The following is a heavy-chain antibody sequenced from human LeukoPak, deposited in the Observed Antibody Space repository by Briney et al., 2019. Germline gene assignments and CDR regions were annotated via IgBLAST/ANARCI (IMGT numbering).Heavy chain of an antibody. CDR1: GDSISNSTYY. Sequence: SETLSLTCTVSGDSISNSTYYWAWIRQSPEKGLEWIGSIYYSGSTNYNPSLKSRVTISVDTSKNQFSLKLSSVTAADTAVYYCARVLYYYDSSGYGFDYWGQGTLVTVSS. D-gene: IGHD3-22*01. J-gene: IGHJ4*02. V-gene: IGHV4-39*07. CDR2: IYYSGST. CDR3: ARVLYYYDSSGYGFDY.